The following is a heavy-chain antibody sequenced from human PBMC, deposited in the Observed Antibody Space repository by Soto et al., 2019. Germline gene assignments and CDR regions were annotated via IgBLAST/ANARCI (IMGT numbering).Heavy chain of an antibody. CDR1: GFTFGDYA. Sequence: GGSLRLSCTASGFTFGDYAMSWVRQAPGKGLEWVGFIRSKAYGGTTEYAASVKGRFTISRDDSKSIAYLQMNSLKTEDTAVYYCTRDQGYSSSWYLQYYYGMDVWGQGTTVTVSS. CDR3: TRDQGYSSSWYLQYYYGMDV. CDR2: IRSKAYGGTT. D-gene: IGHD6-13*01. J-gene: IGHJ6*02. V-gene: IGHV3-49*04.